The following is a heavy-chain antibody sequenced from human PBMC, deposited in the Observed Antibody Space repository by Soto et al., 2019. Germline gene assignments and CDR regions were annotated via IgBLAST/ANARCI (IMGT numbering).Heavy chain of an antibody. Sequence: QVQLVQSGAEVKKPGSSVKVSCKASGGTFSSFDISWVRQAPGQGLEWMGGIIPIFGTANYAQKFQGRVTITADESTSTAYMELSSLRSEDTAVYYCARGGIVEMATIAAFDIWGQGTMVTVSS. V-gene: IGHV1-69*01. CDR3: ARGGIVEMATIAAFDI. CDR2: IIPIFGTA. D-gene: IGHD5-12*01. CDR1: GGTFSSFD. J-gene: IGHJ3*02.